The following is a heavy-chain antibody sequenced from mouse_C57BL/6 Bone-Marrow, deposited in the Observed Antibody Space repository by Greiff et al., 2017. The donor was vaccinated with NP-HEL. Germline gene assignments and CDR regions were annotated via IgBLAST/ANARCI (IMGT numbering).Heavy chain of an antibody. J-gene: IGHJ3*01. CDR1: GFNIKDDY. Sequence: VKLQESGAELVRPGASVKLSCTAPGFNIKDDYMPWVKQRPEQGLEWIGWIDPENGDTEYASKLQGKATITANTSSNTAYLQLNSLTSEVTADYYCTTSTMVTKVAYWGQGTLVTVSA. D-gene: IGHD2-2*01. V-gene: IGHV14-4*01. CDR2: IDPENGDT. CDR3: TTSTMVTKVAY.